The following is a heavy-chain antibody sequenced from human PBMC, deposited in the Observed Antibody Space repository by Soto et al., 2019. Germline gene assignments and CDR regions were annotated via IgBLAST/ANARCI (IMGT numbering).Heavy chain of an antibody. Sequence: GGSLRLSCAASGFTFSSYSMNWVRQAPGKGLEWVSYVSSSSSTIYYADSVKGRFTISRDNAKNSLYLQMNSLRAEDTAVYYCARDGGFYDILTGYYKNAFDIWGQGTMVTVSS. V-gene: IGHV3-48*01. J-gene: IGHJ3*02. CDR2: VSSSSSTI. D-gene: IGHD3-9*01. CDR1: GFTFSSYS. CDR3: ARDGGFYDILTGYYKNAFDI.